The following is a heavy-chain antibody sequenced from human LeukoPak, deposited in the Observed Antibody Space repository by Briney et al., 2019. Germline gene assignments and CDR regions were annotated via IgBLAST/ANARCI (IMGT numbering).Heavy chain of an antibody. CDR3: ARDMDSGPDFFDY. V-gene: IGHV1-2*02. Sequence: ASVKVSCKASGYTFTDYYMHWVRQAPGQGLERMGWINPHSGGTDHAQKFQGRVTMTRDTSISTAYMELSRLRSDDTAVYYCARDMDSGPDFFDYWGQGTLVTVSS. J-gene: IGHJ4*02. CDR2: INPHSGGT. D-gene: IGHD1-26*01. CDR1: GYTFTDYY.